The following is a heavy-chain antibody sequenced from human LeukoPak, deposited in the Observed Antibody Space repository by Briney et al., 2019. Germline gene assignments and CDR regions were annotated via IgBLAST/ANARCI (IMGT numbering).Heavy chain of an antibody. CDR2: ISYDGIDS. D-gene: IGHD3-16*02. J-gene: IGHJ3*01. V-gene: IGHV3-30*04. CDR3: ARDRYTKNYFDALDL. CDR1: GFNFNNYP. Sequence: PGGSLRLSCAASGFNFNNYPMRWVRQVPGRGPQWVALISYDGIDSYIADSVKGRFSISRDNSKNTLFLQMNSLRPEDTAVYYCARDRYTKNYFDALDLWGQGSTVTVSS.